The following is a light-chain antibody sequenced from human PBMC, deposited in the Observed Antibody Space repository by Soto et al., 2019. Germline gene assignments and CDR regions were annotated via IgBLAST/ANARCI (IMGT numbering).Light chain of an antibody. CDR2: EVS. V-gene: IGLV2-8*01. CDR3: SSYXGSNNLV. CDR1: SSDVGGYNY. Sequence: QSALTQPPSASGSPGQSVTISCTGTSSDVGGYNYVSWYQQHPGKAPKLMIYEVSKRPSGVPDRFSGSKSGNTASLTVSGLQAEDEADYYCSSYXGSNNLVFGTGTKVTVL. J-gene: IGLJ1*01.